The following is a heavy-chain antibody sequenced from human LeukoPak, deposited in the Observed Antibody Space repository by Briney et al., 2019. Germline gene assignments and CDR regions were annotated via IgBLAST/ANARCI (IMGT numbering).Heavy chain of an antibody. Sequence: ASVKVSSKASGYSFTGQDMHWVRQAPGQGLEWMGWINPNSGDTNYAQKFQGRVTMTRDTTISTAYMELNRLTSDDTAVYYCASYPRYSSTPPFDYWGQGTPVTVSS. V-gene: IGHV1-2*02. CDR1: GYSFTGQD. J-gene: IGHJ4*02. CDR3: ASYPRYSSTPPFDY. D-gene: IGHD6-19*01. CDR2: INPNSGDT.